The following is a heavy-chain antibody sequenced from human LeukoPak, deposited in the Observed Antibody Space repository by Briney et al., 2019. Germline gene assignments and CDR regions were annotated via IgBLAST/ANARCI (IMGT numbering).Heavy chain of an antibody. J-gene: IGHJ4*02. Sequence: SVKVSCKASGFTFTSSAVQWVRQARGQRLEWIGWIVVGSGNTNYAQKFQERVTITRDMSTSTAYMELSSLRSEDTAVYYCARVGGSGSYYVTYFDYWGQGTLVTVSS. CDR3: ARVGGSGSYYVTYFDY. CDR1: GFTFTSSA. D-gene: IGHD1-26*01. V-gene: IGHV1-58*01. CDR2: IVVGSGNT.